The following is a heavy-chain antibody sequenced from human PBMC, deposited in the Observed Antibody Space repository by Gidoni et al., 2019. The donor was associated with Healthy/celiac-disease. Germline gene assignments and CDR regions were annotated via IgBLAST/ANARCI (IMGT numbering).Heavy chain of an antibody. CDR2: INPNSGGT. CDR1: GYTFTGYY. CDR3: ARGNDFWSGYSIYYYGMDV. Sequence: QVQLVQSGAEVKKPGASVTVSCKASGYTFTGYYMHWVRQAPGQGLEWMGWINPNSGGTNYAQKFQGWVTMTRDTSISTAYMELSRLRSDDTAVYYCARGNDFWSGYSIYYYGMDVWGQGTTVTVSS. V-gene: IGHV1-2*04. D-gene: IGHD3-3*01. J-gene: IGHJ6*02.